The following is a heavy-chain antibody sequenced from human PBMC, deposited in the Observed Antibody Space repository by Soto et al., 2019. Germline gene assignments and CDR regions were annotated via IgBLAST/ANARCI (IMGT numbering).Heavy chain of an antibody. D-gene: IGHD3-10*01. CDR1: GFTFSDYS. Sequence: KPGGSLRLSCAASGFTFSDYSVNWVRQAPGNGLECVSYISRSGSDIYYADSVKGRFTISRDNAKNSLFLQMNSLRAEDTAVYYCANVRRVGEDYWGQGTLVTVSS. V-gene: IGHV3-11*01. CDR3: ANVRRVGEDY. J-gene: IGHJ4*02. CDR2: ISRSGSDI.